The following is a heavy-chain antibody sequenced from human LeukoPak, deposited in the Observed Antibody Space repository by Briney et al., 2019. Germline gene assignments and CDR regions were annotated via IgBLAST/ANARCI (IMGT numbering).Heavy chain of an antibody. Sequence: PGGSLRLSCAASGFTFRTYWMHWVRQAPGKGPVWVSRISGDGRSTSYADFVKGRFTISRDNAKNTLYLQIHSLRVEDTAVYYCAAFYYDPAYWGQGTLVTVSS. D-gene: IGHD3-22*01. J-gene: IGHJ4*02. CDR3: AAFYYDPAY. CDR1: GFTFRTYW. CDR2: ISGDGRST. V-gene: IGHV3-74*01.